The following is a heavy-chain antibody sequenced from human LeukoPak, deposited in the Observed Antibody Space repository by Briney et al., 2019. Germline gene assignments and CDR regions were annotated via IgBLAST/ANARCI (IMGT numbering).Heavy chain of an antibody. V-gene: IGHV1-2*02. Sequence: ASVKVSCKASGYTFTGYYMHWVRQAPGQGLEWMGWINPNSGGTNHAQKFQGRVTMTRDTSISTAYMELSRLRSDDTAVYYCARGVLDFWSGSYYYYYMDVWGKGTTVTVSS. CDR3: ARGVLDFWSGSYYYYYMDV. CDR2: INPNSGGT. J-gene: IGHJ6*03. CDR1: GYTFTGYY. D-gene: IGHD3-3*01.